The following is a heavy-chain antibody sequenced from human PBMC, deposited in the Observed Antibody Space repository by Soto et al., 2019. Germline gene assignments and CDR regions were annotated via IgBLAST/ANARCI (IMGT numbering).Heavy chain of an antibody. CDR1: GFTFGSYA. J-gene: IGHJ4*02. V-gene: IGHV3-23*01. CDR3: ANQNYYYDSSGYYYLYYFDY. D-gene: IGHD3-22*01. CDR2: ISGSGGST. Sequence: PGGSLGLSCAASGFTFGSYAMSWVRQAPGKRLEWVSAISGSGGSTYYADSVKGRFTISRDNSKNTLYLQMNSLRAEDTAVYYCANQNYYYDSSGYYYLYYFDYWGQGTLVTVSS.